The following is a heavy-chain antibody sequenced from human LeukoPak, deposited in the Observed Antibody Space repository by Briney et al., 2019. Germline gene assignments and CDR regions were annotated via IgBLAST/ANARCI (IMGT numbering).Heavy chain of an antibody. D-gene: IGHD3-22*01. CDR3: ARELLITRTWFDP. CDR1: GYTFTGYY. Sequence: ASVKVSYKASGYTFTGYYMHWVRQAPGQGLEWMGWINTNTGNPTYAQGFTGRFVFSLDTSVSTAYLQISSLKAEDTAVYYCARELLITRTWFDPWGQGTLVTVSS. J-gene: IGHJ5*02. CDR2: INTNTGNP. V-gene: IGHV7-4-1*02.